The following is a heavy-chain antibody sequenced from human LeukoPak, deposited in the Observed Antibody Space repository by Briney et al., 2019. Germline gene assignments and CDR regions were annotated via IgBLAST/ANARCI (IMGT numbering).Heavy chain of an antibody. CDR2: INPSGGTT. J-gene: IGHJ4*02. CDR1: GYTFTSYY. CDR3: ARFAVHRRIAVTGQFGLDY. D-gene: IGHD6-19*01. V-gene: IGHV1-46*01. Sequence: ASVKVSCKASGYTFTSYYMHWVRQAPGQGLEWMGIINPSGGTTNYAQKFQCRVTMTRDTSTSTVYMERSSLRSEDTAVYYCARFAVHRRIAVTGQFGLDYWXRGTLVTVSX.